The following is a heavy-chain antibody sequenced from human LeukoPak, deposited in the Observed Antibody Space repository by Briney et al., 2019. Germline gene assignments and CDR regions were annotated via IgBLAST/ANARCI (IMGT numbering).Heavy chain of an antibody. Sequence: GGSLRLSCAASGFTFSSYWMSWVRQAPGKGLEWVAVIWYGGSNKYYADSVKGRFTISRDNSKNTLYLQMNSLRAEDTAVYYCAKGQQLSTRGAFDIWGQGTMVTVSS. D-gene: IGHD6-13*01. J-gene: IGHJ3*02. CDR3: AKGQQLSTRGAFDI. CDR1: GFTFSSYW. V-gene: IGHV3-30*02. CDR2: IWYGGSNK.